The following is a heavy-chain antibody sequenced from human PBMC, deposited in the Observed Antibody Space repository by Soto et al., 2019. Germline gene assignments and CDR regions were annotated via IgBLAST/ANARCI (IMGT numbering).Heavy chain of an antibody. J-gene: IGHJ4*02. CDR2: ISYDGSNK. V-gene: IGHV3-30*18. D-gene: IGHD3-10*01. CDR1: GFTFSSYG. CDR3: AKDSGRRITMVRGVTTYYFDY. Sequence: QVQLVESGGGVVQPGRSLRLSCAASGFTFSSYGMHWVRQAPGKGLEWVAVISYDGSNKYYADSVKGRFTISRDNSKNKLYLQMNSLRAEDTAVYYCAKDSGRRITMVRGVTTYYFDYWGQGTLVTVSS.